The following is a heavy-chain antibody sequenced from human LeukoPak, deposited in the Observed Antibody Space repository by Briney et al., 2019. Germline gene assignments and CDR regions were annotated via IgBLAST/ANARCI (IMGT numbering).Heavy chain of an antibody. CDR3: ARPGPLSVVVPAAIGYFDL. J-gene: IGHJ2*01. CDR1: GGSISSSSYY. CDR2: IYYSGST. Sequence: SETLSLTXTVSGGSISSSSYYWGWIRQPPGKGLEWIGSIYYSGSTYYNPSLKSRVTISVDTSKNQFSLKLSSVTAADTAVYYCARPGPLSVVVPAAIGYFDLWGRGTLVTVSS. D-gene: IGHD2-2*02. V-gene: IGHV4-39*01.